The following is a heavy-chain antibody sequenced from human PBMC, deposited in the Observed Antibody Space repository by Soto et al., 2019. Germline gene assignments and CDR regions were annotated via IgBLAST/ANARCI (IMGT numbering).Heavy chain of an antibody. V-gene: IGHV4-39*01. D-gene: IGHD3-3*02. CDR2: IFYLGSS. CDR3: ARHSLALRKNNWFDP. Sequence: SETLSLTCTVSGDSIISSDFYWGWVRQPPGKGLEWIGSIFYLGSSYYNPSLKSRVTMSVDTSKNQFSLRLRSVTAADTALYFCARHSLALRKNNWFDPWGQGIMVTVPS. CDR1: GDSIISSDFY. J-gene: IGHJ5*02.